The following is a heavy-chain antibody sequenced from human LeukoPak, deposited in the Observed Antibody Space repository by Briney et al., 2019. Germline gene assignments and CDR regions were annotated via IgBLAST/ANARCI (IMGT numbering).Heavy chain of an antibody. CDR3: ATALAVAASIFDY. CDR1: GYTLTELS. V-gene: IGHV1-24*01. J-gene: IGHJ4*02. Sequence: ASVKVSCKVSGYTLTELSMHWVRQAPGKGLEWMGGFDPEDGETIYAQKFQGRVTMTEDTSTDTAYMEPSSLRSEDTAVYYRATALAVAASIFDYWGQGTLVTVSS. D-gene: IGHD6-19*01. CDR2: FDPEDGET.